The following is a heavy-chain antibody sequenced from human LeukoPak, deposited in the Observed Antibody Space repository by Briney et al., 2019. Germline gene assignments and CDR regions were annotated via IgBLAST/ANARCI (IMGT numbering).Heavy chain of an antibody. V-gene: IGHV4-39*01. D-gene: IGHD2-2*01. J-gene: IGHJ4*02. CDR1: GGSISSSRYY. Sequence: PSGTLSLTCTVSGGSISSSRYYWGWIRQPPGKGLEWIGIVMLTVTTSLHPSRKSGVPSSVAMAKNRFSLEVSSVTAADTAVFYCARHTSHTIATDNFDLWGEEPLV. CDR3: ARHTSHTIATDNFDL. CDR2: VMLTVTT.